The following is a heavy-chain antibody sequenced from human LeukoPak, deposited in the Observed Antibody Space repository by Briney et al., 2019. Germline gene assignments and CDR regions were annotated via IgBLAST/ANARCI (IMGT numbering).Heavy chain of an antibody. Sequence: SETLSLTCTVSGGSISSSSYYWGWIRQPPGKGLEWIGSIYYSGSTYYNPSLKSRVTISADTSKNQFSLKLSSVTAADTAVYYCASWHDSSGYYYPDAFDIWGQGTMVTVSS. CDR2: IYYSGST. J-gene: IGHJ3*02. CDR3: ASWHDSSGYYYPDAFDI. V-gene: IGHV4-39*01. D-gene: IGHD3-22*01. CDR1: GGSISSSSYY.